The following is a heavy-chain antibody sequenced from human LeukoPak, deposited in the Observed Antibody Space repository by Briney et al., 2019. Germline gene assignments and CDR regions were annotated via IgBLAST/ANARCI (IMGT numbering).Heavy chain of an antibody. J-gene: IGHJ4*02. Sequence: SGGSLRLSCAASGVTFSSYGMQWVRQAPGEGLEWVAVISYDGSTKYYGDTVKGRFTISRDNSENTLYLQMDSLRTEDTAVYYCAKEADSSGYGANFDYWGQGTLVTVSS. CDR1: GVTFSSYG. CDR2: ISYDGSTK. V-gene: IGHV3-30*18. D-gene: IGHD5-12*01. CDR3: AKEADSSGYGANFDY.